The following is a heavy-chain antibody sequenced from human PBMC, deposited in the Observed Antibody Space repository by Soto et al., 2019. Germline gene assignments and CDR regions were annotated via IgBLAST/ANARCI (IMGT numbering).Heavy chain of an antibody. D-gene: IGHD3-16*01. V-gene: IGHV4-30-4*08. CDR1: GGSISSGGYY. CDR3: ARAKRFRPYYFDY. CDR2: MYYSGST. Sequence: PSETLSLTCTVSGGSISSGGYYWSWIRQHPGKGLEWIGYMYYSGSTYYNPSLESRIAMSADTSKNQFSLNLSAVTAADTAVYYCARAKRFRPYYFDYWGQGTLVTVSS. J-gene: IGHJ4*02.